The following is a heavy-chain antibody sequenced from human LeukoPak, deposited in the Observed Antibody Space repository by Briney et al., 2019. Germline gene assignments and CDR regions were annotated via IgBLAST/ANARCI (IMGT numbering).Heavy chain of an antibody. CDR1: GGSISSYY. CDR3: ARESDYYGKDASDI. J-gene: IGHJ3*02. CDR2: IYYSGST. D-gene: IGHD1-26*01. Sequence: KSSGTLSLTCTVSGGSISSYYWSWIRQPPGKGLEWIGYIYYSGSTNYNPSLKSRVTISVDRSKNQFSLMLSSVTAADTAVYYCARESDYYGKDASDIWGQGTMVSVSS. V-gene: IGHV4-59*12.